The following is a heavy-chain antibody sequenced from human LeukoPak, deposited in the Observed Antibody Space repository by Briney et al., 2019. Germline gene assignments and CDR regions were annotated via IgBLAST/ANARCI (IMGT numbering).Heavy chain of an antibody. CDR2: INQDGNKK. CDR3: AEGTTG. J-gene: IGHJ1*01. D-gene: IGHD1-1*01. V-gene: IGHV3-7*01. CDR1: GLTLSRYW. Sequence: GGSLRLSCAASGLTLSRYWMTWVRQAPGKGLEWVANINQDGNKKYYVDSVKGRFTISRDNAKNSLYLQMNSLRVEDTAVYYCAEGTTGWGQGTLVTVSS.